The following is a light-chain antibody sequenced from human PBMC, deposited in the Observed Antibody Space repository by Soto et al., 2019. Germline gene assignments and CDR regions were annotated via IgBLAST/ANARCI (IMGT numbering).Light chain of an antibody. CDR3: ATWDGGLSGPFV. V-gene: IGLV1-44*01. CDR2: TTN. Sequence: QYALTLPPYASGTRGQRSTISCCGSNSNIGSDIVNCYQLLPGAAPEVLINTTNQRPSGVPERFSGSKSGTSASLAISGLQSEDEANSSCATWDGGLSGPFVFGTGTKVTVL. J-gene: IGLJ1*01. CDR1: NSNIGSDI.